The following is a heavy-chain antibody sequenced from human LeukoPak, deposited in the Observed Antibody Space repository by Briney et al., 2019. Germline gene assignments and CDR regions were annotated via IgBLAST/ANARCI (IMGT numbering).Heavy chain of an antibody. Sequence: GGSLRLSCAASGFSFSTYSMNWVRQAPGKGLEWISYISSGSSTIDYADSVKGRFTISRDNSKNTLYLQMNSLRAEDTAVYYCAKDYDGALVYYFDYWGQGTLVTVSS. CDR2: ISSGSSTI. V-gene: IGHV3-48*01. CDR3: AKDYDGALVYYFDY. D-gene: IGHD3-16*01. J-gene: IGHJ4*02. CDR1: GFSFSTYS.